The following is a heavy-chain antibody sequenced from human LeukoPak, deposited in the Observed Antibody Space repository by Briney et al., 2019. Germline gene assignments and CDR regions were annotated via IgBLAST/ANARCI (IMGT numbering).Heavy chain of an antibody. J-gene: IGHJ6*02. CDR3: AKAGREVRGVIKLYYYGMDV. CDR1: GFTFSSYG. Sequence: PGGSLRLSCAASGFTFSSYGMYWVRQAPGKGLEWVAFIRYDGSNKYYADSVKGRFTISRDNSKNTLYLQMNSLRAEDTAVYYCAKAGREVRGVIKLYYYGMDVWGQGTTVTVSS. CDR2: IRYDGSNK. V-gene: IGHV3-30*02. D-gene: IGHD3-10*01.